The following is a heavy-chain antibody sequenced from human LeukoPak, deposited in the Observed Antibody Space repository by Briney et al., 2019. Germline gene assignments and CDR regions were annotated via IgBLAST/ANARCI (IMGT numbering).Heavy chain of an antibody. J-gene: IGHJ5*01. CDR3: ARHQYYYDRSGNYGWFDS. D-gene: IGHD3-22*01. V-gene: IGHV5-51*01. CDR1: GFNFTAYW. CDR2: SHPINSDT. Sequence: GESLKISCKGSGFNFTAYWIAWVRQMPGKGLEWMGISHPINSDTKYSPSFQGQVTISADKSGSTAYLQWNSLKASDTAMYYCARHQYYYDRSGNYGWFDSWGQGTVVTVSS.